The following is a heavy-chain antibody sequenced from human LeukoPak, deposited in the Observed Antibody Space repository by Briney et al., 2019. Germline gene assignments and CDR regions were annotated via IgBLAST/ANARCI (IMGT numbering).Heavy chain of an antibody. CDR3: ASGYYASGGCQFY. CDR1: GITFSSYW. D-gene: IGHD3-10*01. V-gene: IGHV3-74*01. CDR2: IKNDGTTT. Sequence: GGSLRLSCAASGITFSSYWMHWVRQTPGKGLVWVSRIKNDGTTTSYADSVKGQFTISRDSAKNMLYLQMNSLRVEDTAVYYCASGYYASGGCQFYWGQGTLVTVSS. J-gene: IGHJ4*02.